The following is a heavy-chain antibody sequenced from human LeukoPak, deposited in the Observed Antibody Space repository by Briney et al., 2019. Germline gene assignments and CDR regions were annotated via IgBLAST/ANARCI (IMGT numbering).Heavy chain of an antibody. J-gene: IGHJ2*01. CDR1: GGSISSNGYY. D-gene: IGHD3-3*01. V-gene: IGHV4-39*07. Sequence: SETLSLTCTVSGGSISSNGYYWGWIRQPPGKGLEWIGSFYCTGSTFYSPSLKSRVTMSVDTSKNQFSLKLSSVTAADTAVYYCARGEYDFWSGYRLSLWGRGTLVTVSS. CDR3: ARGEYDFWSGYRLSL. CDR2: FYCTGST.